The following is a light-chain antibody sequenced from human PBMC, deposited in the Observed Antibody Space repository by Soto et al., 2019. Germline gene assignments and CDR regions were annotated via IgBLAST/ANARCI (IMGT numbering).Light chain of an antibody. CDR1: QSGLSSSNNKNC. V-gene: IGKV4-1*01. CDR3: QPYNSYSGT. CDR2: WAY. J-gene: IGKJ1*01. Sequence: DSVMAQSPDSRSVSLVETATLKSKSRQSGLSSSNNKNCLAWYQQKPGQPPKLLIYWAYTRECGVPARFSGSVSGTEFTLPISSLQPDDFATYYCQPYNSYSGTVGRGTQVDIK.